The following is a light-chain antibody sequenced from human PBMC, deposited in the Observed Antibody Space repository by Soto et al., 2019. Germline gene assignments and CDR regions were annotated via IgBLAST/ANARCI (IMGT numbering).Light chain of an antibody. J-gene: IGKJ4*01. Sequence: EVVMTQSPATLSVSPGDKATLSCRASQSVSSHLAWYQQKPGQAPRLLIYGASTRASGVPARFSGSGSGTEFTLTISSLQSVDFAIYYCQQYDDWRLLTFGGGTKVEI. V-gene: IGKV3-15*01. CDR2: GAS. CDR1: QSVSSH. CDR3: QQYDDWRLLT.